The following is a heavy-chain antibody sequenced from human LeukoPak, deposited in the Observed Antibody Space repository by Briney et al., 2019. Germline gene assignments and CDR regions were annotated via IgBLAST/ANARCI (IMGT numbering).Heavy chain of an antibody. CDR3: ARDGYYDFWSGYYFDY. Sequence: QLRGSLRLSCEASQFSFMSYSMTWVRQAPVEGLEWVANIKQDGSEKYYVDSVKGRFTISRDNAKNSLYLQMNSLRAEDTAVYYCARDGYYDFWSGYYFDYWGQGTLVTVSS. CDR1: QFSFMSYS. CDR2: IKQDGSEK. J-gene: IGHJ4*02. D-gene: IGHD3-3*01. V-gene: IGHV3-7*01.